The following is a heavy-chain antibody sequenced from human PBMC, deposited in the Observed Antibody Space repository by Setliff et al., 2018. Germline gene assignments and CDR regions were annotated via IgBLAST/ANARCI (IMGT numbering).Heavy chain of an antibody. J-gene: IGHJ4*02. CDR1: GYSISSGHY. CDR2: ISHSGST. V-gene: IGHV4-38-2*02. CDR3: ARSFSRREKFLLDY. Sequence: SETLSLTCTVSGYSISSGHYWGWIRQPPGKGLEWIGSISHSGSTYYNPSLRSRVTISVDTSKNQFSLKLSSVTAADTAVYYCARSFSRREKFLLDYWGQGALVTVSS.